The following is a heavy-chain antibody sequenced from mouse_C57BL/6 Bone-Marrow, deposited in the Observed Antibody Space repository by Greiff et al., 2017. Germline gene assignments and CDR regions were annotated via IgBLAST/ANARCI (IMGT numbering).Heavy chain of an antibody. CDR2: IDPSDSYT. D-gene: IGHD1-1*01. CDR3: AKLRYSGSSVDY. J-gene: IGHJ2*01. V-gene: IGHV1-50*01. CDR1: GYTFNSYW. Sequence: QVQLQQPGAELVKPGASVKLSCTASGYTFNSYWMQWVKQRPGQGLEWIGEIDPSDSYTKYNHKFKGKATLTVDTSSSTAYMQLSILTSEASAVYYCAKLRYSGSSVDYWGQGTTLTVSS.